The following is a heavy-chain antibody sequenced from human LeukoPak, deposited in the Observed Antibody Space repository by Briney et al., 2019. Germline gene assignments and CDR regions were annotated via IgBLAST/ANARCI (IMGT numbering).Heavy chain of an antibody. D-gene: IGHD6-19*01. J-gene: IGHJ4*02. CDR1: GASLTNPTYY. Sequence: PSETLPLTCTVSGASLTNPTYYQWSWIRQPPGKGLELIGSLYSTESPKFNPSLASRVTMSLDTSKSHFFLKLSSVTAEDSAMYYCARFRSGGSFYFDSWGRGTLVTVPS. V-gene: IGHV4-61*03. CDR2: LYSTESP. CDR3: ARFRSGGSFYFDS.